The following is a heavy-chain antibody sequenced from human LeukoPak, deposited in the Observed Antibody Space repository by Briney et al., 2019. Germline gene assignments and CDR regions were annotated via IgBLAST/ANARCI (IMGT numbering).Heavy chain of an antibody. D-gene: IGHD5-12*01. CDR2: IYSGGST. CDR1: GFTVSTNY. V-gene: IGHV3-66*01. Sequence: PGGSLTLSCAASGFTVSTNYMSWVRQAPGKGLEWVSIIYSGGSTYYADSVRGRFTISRDNSKNTLYLQMNSLRAEDTAVYYCARDLGYSAYATVRGYAVDIWGQGTMVTVSS. CDR3: ARDLGYSAYATVRGYAVDI. J-gene: IGHJ3*02.